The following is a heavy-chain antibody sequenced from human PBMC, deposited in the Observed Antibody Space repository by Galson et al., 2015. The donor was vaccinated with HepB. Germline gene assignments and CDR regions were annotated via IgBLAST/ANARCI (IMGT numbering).Heavy chain of an antibody. CDR3: AREWLWLGELLRGPFDY. CDR1: RFTFSSYG. J-gene: IGHJ4*02. V-gene: IGHV3-30*03. D-gene: IGHD3-10*01. CDR2: ISYDGSNK. Sequence: SLRLSCAASRFTFSSYGMHWVRQAPGKGLEWVAVISYDGSNKYYADSVKGRFTISRDNSKNTLYLQMNSLRAEDTAVYYCAREWLWLGELLRGPFDYWGQGTLVTVSS.